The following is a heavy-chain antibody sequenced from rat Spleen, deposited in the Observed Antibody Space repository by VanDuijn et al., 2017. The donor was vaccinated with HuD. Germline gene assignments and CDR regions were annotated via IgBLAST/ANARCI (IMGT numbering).Heavy chain of an antibody. J-gene: IGHJ4*01. CDR1: GFTFSDYY. CDR3: ARHDRGYVMDA. Sequence: EVQLVESDGGLVQPGRSLKLSCAASGFTFSDYYMAWVRQAPTKGLEWVATISYDGSSTYYRDSVKGRFTISRDNAKSTLYLQMDSLRSEDTATYYCARHDRGYVMDAWGQGASVTVSS. CDR2: ISYDGSST. V-gene: IGHV5-29*01.